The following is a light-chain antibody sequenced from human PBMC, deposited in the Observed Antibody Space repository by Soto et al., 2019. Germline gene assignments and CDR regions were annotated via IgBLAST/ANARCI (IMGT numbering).Light chain of an antibody. CDR3: QSYDSSLGVV. CDR2: GNF. J-gene: IGLJ1*01. V-gene: IGLV1-40*01. CDR1: SSNIGAAYD. Sequence: QSVLTQPPSVSAAPGPRVTFSCIGSSSNIGAAYDLHWHQQLPGTAPKLLIYGNFNRHAGGPDRFSGSKSGASVALAITGLQADDEAEDYCQSYDSSLGVVFGTGTKLTVL.